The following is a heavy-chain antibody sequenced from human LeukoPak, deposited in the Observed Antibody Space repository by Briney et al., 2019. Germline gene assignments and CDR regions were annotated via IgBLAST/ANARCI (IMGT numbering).Heavy chain of an antibody. CDR1: SGSISTSNYY. V-gene: IGHV4-39*07. CDR2: IFYSGST. Sequence: PSETLSLTCTVSSGSISTSNYYWGWVRQPPGKALEWIGNIFYSGSTYYSPSLKSRVTISLDTSRNQFSLKLNSVTAADTAVYYCARVYYSNSYDYWYFDLWGRGTLVTVSS. J-gene: IGHJ2*01. CDR3: ARVYYSNSYDYWYFDL. D-gene: IGHD6-13*01.